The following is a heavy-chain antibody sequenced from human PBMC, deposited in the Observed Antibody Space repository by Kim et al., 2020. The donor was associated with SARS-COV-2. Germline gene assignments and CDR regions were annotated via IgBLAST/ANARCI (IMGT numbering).Heavy chain of an antibody. CDR2: IYYSGST. V-gene: IGHV4-39*07. Sequence: SETLSLTCTVSGGSISSSSYYWGWIRQPPGKGLEWIGSIYYSGSTYHNPSLKSRVTISVDTSKNQFSLKLSSVTAADTAVYYCARGGTAMVTFWFDPWGQGTLVTVSS. D-gene: IGHD5-18*01. CDR1: GGSISSSSYY. J-gene: IGHJ5*02. CDR3: ARGGTAMVTFWFDP.